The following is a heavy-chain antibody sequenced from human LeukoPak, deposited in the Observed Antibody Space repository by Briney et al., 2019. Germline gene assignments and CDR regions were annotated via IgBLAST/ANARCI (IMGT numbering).Heavy chain of an antibody. CDR1: GFTFSSYA. CDR2: ISYDGSNK. V-gene: IGHV3-30-3*01. D-gene: IGHD3-22*01. J-gene: IGHJ3*02. Sequence: GRSLRLSCAASGFTFSSYAMHWVRQAPGKGLEWVAVISYDGSNKYYADSVKGRFTISRDNSKNTLYPQMNSLRAEDTAVYYCARDLNYYDSSGYSLGAFDIWGQGTMVTVSS. CDR3: ARDLNYYDSSGYSLGAFDI.